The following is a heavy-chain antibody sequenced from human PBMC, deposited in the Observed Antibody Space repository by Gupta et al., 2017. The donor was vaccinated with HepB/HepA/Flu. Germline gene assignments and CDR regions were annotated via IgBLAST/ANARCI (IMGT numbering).Heavy chain of an antibody. CDR1: GYSFTSYW. Sequence: EVQLVQSGAAVKKTGESLKISCKGSGYSFTSYWIGWVRQMPGKGLEWMGVIYPGDSDNRYSPSFQGQVTISADKSISTAYLQWSSLKASDTAMYYCASSRFLEWPYLFDYWGQGTLVTVAS. J-gene: IGHJ4*02. V-gene: IGHV5-51*01. CDR2: IYPGDSDN. CDR3: ASSRFLEWPYLFDY. D-gene: IGHD3-3*01.